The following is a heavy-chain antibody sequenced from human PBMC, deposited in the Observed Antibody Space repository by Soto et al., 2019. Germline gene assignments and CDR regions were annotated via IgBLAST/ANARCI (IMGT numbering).Heavy chain of an antibody. CDR2: IFSSGTT. D-gene: IGHD3-16*01. V-gene: IGHV4-30-4*01. J-gene: IGHJ6*02. CDR1: GDSISSGNNY. CDR3: ARVPSPFDYYYAMDV. Sequence: SETLSLTCTVSGDSISSGNNYWSWIRKPPGKGLEWLGYIFSSGTTYYNPSLKSRLTMSLDTSQNQFSLKLNSVTDADTAVYYCARVPSPFDYYYAMDVWGQGTTVTVSS.